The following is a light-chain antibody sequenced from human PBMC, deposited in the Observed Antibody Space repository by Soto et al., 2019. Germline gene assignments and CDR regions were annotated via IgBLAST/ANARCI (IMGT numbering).Light chain of an antibody. J-gene: IGKJ5*01. Sequence: DIQMTQTPSTLSGSVGDRVTITCRASQTISSWLAWYQQKPGKAPKLLIYKASTLKSGVPSRFSGSGSGTEFTLTISSLQPEDFATYYCQQLNSYPSFGQGRRLEIK. V-gene: IGKV1-5*03. CDR3: QQLNSYPS. CDR1: QTISSW. CDR2: KAS.